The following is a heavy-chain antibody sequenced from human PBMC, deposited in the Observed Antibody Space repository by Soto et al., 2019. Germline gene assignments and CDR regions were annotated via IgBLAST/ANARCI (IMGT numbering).Heavy chain of an antibody. V-gene: IGHV1-2*02. J-gene: IGHJ6*02. Sequence: AASVKVSCKXSGYTFTGYYMHWVRQAPGQGLEWMGWINPNSGGTNYAQKFQGRVTMTRDTSISTAYMELSRLRSDDTAVYYCARGMVRGTYGMDVWGQGTTVTVS. D-gene: IGHD3-10*01. CDR3: ARGMVRGTYGMDV. CDR1: GYTFTGYY. CDR2: INPNSGGT.